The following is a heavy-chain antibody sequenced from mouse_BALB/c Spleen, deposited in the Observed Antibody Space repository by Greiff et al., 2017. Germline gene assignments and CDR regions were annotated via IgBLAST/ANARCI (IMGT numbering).Heavy chain of an antibody. D-gene: IGHD2-4*01. J-gene: IGHJ3*01. CDR2: ISNLAYSI. CDR3: ARGDYDVEAWFAY. V-gene: IGHV5-15*02. Sequence: DVKLVESGGGLVQPGGSRKLSCAASGFTFSDYGMAWVRQAPGKGPEWVAFISNLAYSIYYADTVTGRFTISRENAKNTLYLEMSSLRSEDTAMYYCARGDYDVEAWFAYWGQGTLVTVSA. CDR1: GFTFSDYG.